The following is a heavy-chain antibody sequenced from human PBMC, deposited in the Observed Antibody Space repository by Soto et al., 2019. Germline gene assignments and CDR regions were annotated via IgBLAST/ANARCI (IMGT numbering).Heavy chain of an antibody. CDR2: ISPSSGAT. CDR3: ARDAQPSGDYYFDY. Sequence: ASVKVSCKASGYTFTGYYLHWVRQAPGQGFQWMGWISPSSGATKYAQNFQGWVTLTRDTSTSTAYMELRRLISDDTAVYYCARDAQPSGDYYFDYWGQGTLVTVSS. CDR1: GYTFTGYY. D-gene: IGHD4-17*01. V-gene: IGHV1-2*04. J-gene: IGHJ4*02.